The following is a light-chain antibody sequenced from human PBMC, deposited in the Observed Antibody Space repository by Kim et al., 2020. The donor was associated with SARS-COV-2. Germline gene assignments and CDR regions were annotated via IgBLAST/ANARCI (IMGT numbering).Light chain of an antibody. CDR3: SSYTSSSTPYV. CDR1: SSDVGGYNY. J-gene: IGLJ1*01. Sequence: QWITISCTGTSSDVGGYNYVSWYQQHPGKAPKLMIYDVNNRPSGVSNRFSGSKSGNTASLTISGLQAEDEADYYCSSYTSSSTPYVFGTGTKVTVL. CDR2: DVN. V-gene: IGLV2-14*03.